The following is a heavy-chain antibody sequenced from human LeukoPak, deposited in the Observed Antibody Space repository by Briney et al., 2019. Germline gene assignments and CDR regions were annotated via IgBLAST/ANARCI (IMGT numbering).Heavy chain of an antibody. V-gene: IGHV1-2*02. Sequence: ASVKVSCKASGYTFTGYYMHWVRQAPGQGLEWMGWTNPNSGGTNYAQKFQGRVTMTRDTSISTAYMELSRLRSDDTAVYHCARDLGLEIVLVIDYWGQGTLVTVSS. J-gene: IGHJ4*02. CDR3: ARDLGLEIVLVIDY. D-gene: IGHD3-22*01. CDR1: GYTFTGYY. CDR2: TNPNSGGT.